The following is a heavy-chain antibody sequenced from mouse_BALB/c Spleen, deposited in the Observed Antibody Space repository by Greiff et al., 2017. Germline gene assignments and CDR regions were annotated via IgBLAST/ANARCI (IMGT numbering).Heavy chain of an antibody. Sequence: EVKLVESGGGLVKPGGSLKLSCAASGFAFSSYDMSGVRQTPEKRLEWVAYISSGGGSTYYPDTVKGRFTISRDNAKNTLYLQMSSLKSEDTAMYYCARQDRGNYEGDWGQGTSGTVSS. CDR3: ARQDRGNYEGD. CDR2: ISSGGGST. CDR1: GFAFSSYD. J-gene: IGHJ4*01. V-gene: IGHV5-12-1*01. D-gene: IGHD2-1*01.